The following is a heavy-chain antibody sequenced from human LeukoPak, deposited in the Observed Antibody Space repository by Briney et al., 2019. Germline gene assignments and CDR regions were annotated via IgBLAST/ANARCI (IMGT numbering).Heavy chain of an antibody. V-gene: IGHV4-4*02. CDR1: GGSISSSTW. Sequence: SETLSLTCTVSGGSISSSTWWSWVRQPPGKGLECIGEIHHSGTTNYNPSLKSRVTISVDTSKNQFSLKLSSVTAADTAVYYCARSPHLGRYGYGPWELPVSYFGYWGQGTLVTVSS. D-gene: IGHD1-26*01. CDR3: ARSPHLGRYGYGPWELPVSYFGY. J-gene: IGHJ4*02. CDR2: IHHSGTT.